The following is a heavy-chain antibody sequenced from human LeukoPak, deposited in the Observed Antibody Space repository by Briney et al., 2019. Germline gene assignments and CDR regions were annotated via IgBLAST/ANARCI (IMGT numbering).Heavy chain of an antibody. CDR3: AKDSLYYGSGSYNYLDY. CDR2: ISYDGSNK. V-gene: IGHV3-30*18. CDR1: GFTFSSYG. D-gene: IGHD3-10*01. J-gene: IGHJ4*02. Sequence: VRSLRLSCAASGFTFSSYGMHWVRQAPGKGLEWVAVISYDGSNKYYADSVKGRFTISRDNSKNTLYLQMNSLRAEDTAVYYCAKDSLYYGSGSYNYLDYWGQGTLVTVSS.